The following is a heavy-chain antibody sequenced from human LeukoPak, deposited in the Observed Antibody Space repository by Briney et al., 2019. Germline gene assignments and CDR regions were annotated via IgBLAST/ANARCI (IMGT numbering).Heavy chain of an antibody. CDR1: GFTFSSYG. Sequence: GGSLRLSCAASGFTFSSYGMHWVRQAPGKGLEWVAVIWYDGSNKYYADSVKGRFTISRDNSKNTLYLQMNSLRAEDTAVYYCARLGYCSGDNCYEETIDYWGQGTLVTVFS. CDR3: ARLGYCSGDNCYEETIDY. CDR2: IWYDGSNK. V-gene: IGHV3-33*01. J-gene: IGHJ4*02. D-gene: IGHD2-15*01.